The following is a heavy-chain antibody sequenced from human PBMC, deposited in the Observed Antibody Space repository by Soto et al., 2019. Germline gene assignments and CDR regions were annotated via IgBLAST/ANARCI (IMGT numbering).Heavy chain of an antibody. V-gene: IGHV4-4*02. CDR3: ARVSGSYYYGMDV. J-gene: IGHJ6*02. CDR2: IYHSGST. CDR1: GGSISSSNW. D-gene: IGHD1-26*01. Sequence: SETLSLTCAISGGSISSSNWWSWVRQPPGKGLEWIGEIYHSGSTNYNPSLKSRVTISVDKSKNQFSLKLSSVTAADTAVYYCARVSGSYYYGMDVWGQGTTVXVSS.